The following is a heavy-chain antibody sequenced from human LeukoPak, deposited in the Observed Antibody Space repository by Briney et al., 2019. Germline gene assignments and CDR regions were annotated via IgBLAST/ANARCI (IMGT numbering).Heavy chain of an antibody. CDR3: ARDRYGDYHARFDY. D-gene: IGHD4-17*01. V-gene: IGHV1-3*01. Sequence: GASAKVSCKASGYTFTSYAMHWVRQAPGQRLEWMGWINAGNGNTKYSQKFQGRVTITRDTSASTAYMELSSLRSEDTAVYYCARDRYGDYHARFDYWGQGTLVTVSS. CDR2: INAGNGNT. CDR1: GYTFTSYA. J-gene: IGHJ4*02.